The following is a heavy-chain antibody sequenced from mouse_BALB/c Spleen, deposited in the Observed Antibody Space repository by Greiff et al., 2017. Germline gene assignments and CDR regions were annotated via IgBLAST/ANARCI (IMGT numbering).Heavy chain of an antibody. J-gene: IGHJ3*01. Sequence: EVQRVESGGGLVQPGGSLRLSCATSGFSFTDYYMSWVRQPPGKALEWLGFIRNKANGYTTEYSASVKGRFTISRDNSQSILYLQMNTLRAEDSATYYCARDGTGTGAYWGQGTLVTVSA. CDR1: GFSFTDYY. CDR3: ARDGTGTGAY. CDR2: IRNKANGYTT. D-gene: IGHD4-1*01. V-gene: IGHV7-3*02.